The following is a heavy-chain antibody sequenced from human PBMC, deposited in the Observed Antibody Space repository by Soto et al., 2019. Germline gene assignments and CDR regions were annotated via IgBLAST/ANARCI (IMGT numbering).Heavy chain of an antibody. J-gene: IGHJ5*02. Sequence: SETLSLTCTVSGGSISSYYWSWIRQPPGKGLEWIGYIYYSGSPNYSPSLESRVTISEDTSKNQFSLKLTSVTAADTAVYYCARWGPRWFDPWGQGILVTVSS. CDR3: ARWGPRWFDP. CDR2: IYYSGSP. D-gene: IGHD3-16*01. CDR1: GGSISSYY. V-gene: IGHV4-59*01.